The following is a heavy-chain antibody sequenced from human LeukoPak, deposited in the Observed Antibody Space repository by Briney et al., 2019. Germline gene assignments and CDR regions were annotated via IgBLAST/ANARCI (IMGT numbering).Heavy chain of an antibody. J-gene: IGHJ4*02. CDR1: GFIINNDA. CDR3: ETYDLWTTYYTFQY. V-gene: IGHV3-23*01. CDR2: ISTTGSTT. D-gene: IGHD3-3*01. Sequence: GGSLRLSCAASGFIINNDAMSWVRQAPGKGLEWVSSISTTGSTTYYADSVRGRFTISRDNSQNTLSLQMDSLTAADTAVYSCETYDLWTTYYTFQYWGQGTLVSVSS.